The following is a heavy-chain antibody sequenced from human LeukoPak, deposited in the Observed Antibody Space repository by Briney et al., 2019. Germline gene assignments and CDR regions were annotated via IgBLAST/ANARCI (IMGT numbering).Heavy chain of an antibody. J-gene: IGHJ4*02. CDR3: ARGPGAAAGTFLYFDY. D-gene: IGHD6-13*01. CDR2: INHSGST. V-gene: IGHV4-34*01. CDR1: GGSFSGYY. Sequence: SETLSLTCAVYGGSFSGYYGSWIRQPPGKGLEWIGEINHSGSTNYNPSLKSRVTIPADTSKNQFSLKLSSVTAADTAVYYCARGPGAAAGTFLYFDYWGQGTLVTVSS.